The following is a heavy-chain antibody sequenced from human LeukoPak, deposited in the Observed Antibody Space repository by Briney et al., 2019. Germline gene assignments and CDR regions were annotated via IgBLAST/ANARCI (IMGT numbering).Heavy chain of an antibody. CDR2: TYYRSKWYY. CDR3: ARDDGRGDDYLDD. Sequence: SQTLSLTCAISGDSVSSISAAWNWIRQSPSRGLEWLGRTYYRSKWYYNYAVSVQSRITVNPDTSKNEFSLHLISATPEDTAVYYCARDDGRGDDYLDDWGQGSLVIVSS. V-gene: IGHV6-1*01. J-gene: IGHJ4*02. D-gene: IGHD2-21*02. CDR1: GDSVSSISAA.